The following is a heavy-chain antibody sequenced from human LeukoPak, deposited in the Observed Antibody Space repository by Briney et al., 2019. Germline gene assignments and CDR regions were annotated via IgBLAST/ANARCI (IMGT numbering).Heavy chain of an antibody. V-gene: IGHV3-53*01. D-gene: IGHD3-16*01. CDR2: MYTGGTT. Sequence: PGGSLRLSCAASGHTVSGTHMSWVRQAPGKGLEWVSAMYTGGTTYYADSVMGRFTISRDNSRNTVFLHMNSLRVDDTAVYYCAKDEATSGGGLASWGQGTLVTVSS. J-gene: IGHJ4*02. CDR3: AKDEATSGGGLAS. CDR1: GHTVSGTH.